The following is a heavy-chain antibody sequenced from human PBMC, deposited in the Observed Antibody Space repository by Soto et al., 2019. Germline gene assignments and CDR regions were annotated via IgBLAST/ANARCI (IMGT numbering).Heavy chain of an antibody. D-gene: IGHD2-2*01. CDR3: AHRRDIVVVPAVNGAFDY. J-gene: IGHJ4*02. Sequence: QITLKESGPTLVKPTQTLTLTCTFSGFSLSTSGVGVGWIRQPPGKALEWLALIYWDDDKRYSPSLKSRLTITKDTSKNQVVLTMTNRDPVDTATYYCAHRRDIVVVPAVNGAFDYWGQGTLVTVSS. V-gene: IGHV2-5*02. CDR2: IYWDDDK. CDR1: GFSLSTSGVG.